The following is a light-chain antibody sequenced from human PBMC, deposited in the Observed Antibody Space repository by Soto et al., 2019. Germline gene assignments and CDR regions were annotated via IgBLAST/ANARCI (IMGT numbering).Light chain of an antibody. CDR1: QSISSW. J-gene: IGKJ1*01. Sequence: DIQMTQSPSTLSASVGDRVTITCRASQSISSWLAWYQQKPGTAPNLRIYKASTLQGGVPSRFSGSGSGTEFTLTISSLQPDDSAIYYCQQYSDNWTFGQGTKVEIK. V-gene: IGKV1-5*03. CDR3: QQYSDNWT. CDR2: KAS.